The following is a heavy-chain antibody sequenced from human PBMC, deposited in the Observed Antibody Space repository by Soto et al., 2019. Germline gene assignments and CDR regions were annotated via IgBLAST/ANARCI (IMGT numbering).Heavy chain of an antibody. Sequence: TGGSLRLSCVVSGLTVSRNYMTWVRQAPGKGLECVSVIYSGGSTYSADSVKGCFTISRDNSKNTVYLLMNSLRVEDTAVYYCAWGSYGSGTTYAFDIWGQGTTVTVSS. J-gene: IGHJ3*02. D-gene: IGHD3-10*01. CDR2: IYSGGST. V-gene: IGHV3-53*01. CDR3: AWGSYGSGTTYAFDI. CDR1: GLTVSRNY.